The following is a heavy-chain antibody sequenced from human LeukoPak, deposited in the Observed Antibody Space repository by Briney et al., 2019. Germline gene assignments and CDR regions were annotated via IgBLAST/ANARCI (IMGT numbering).Heavy chain of an antibody. J-gene: IGHJ3*01. V-gene: IGHV3-23*01. D-gene: IGHD1-26*01. CDR1: GFTFSAYA. CDR3: AKGDSGSYNEWKAYDAFDV. CDR2: ISGSGQRT. Sequence: PGGSLRLSCAASGFTFSAYAVNWVRQAPGKGLEWVSTISGSGQRTYYVDSVRGRFSVSRDNSKNMLYLQMNSVRAEDTAMYYCAKGDSGSYNEWKAYDAFDVWGQGTMVTVFS.